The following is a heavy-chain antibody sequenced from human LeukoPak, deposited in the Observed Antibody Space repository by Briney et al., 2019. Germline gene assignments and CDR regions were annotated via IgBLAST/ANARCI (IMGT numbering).Heavy chain of an antibody. CDR2: ISSSGST. V-gene: IGHV4-61*02. J-gene: IGHJ6*03. Sequence: PSETLSLTCTVSGGSISSTSYYWGWIRQPAGKGLEWIGRISSSGSTNYNPSLKSRVTISVDTSKNQFSLKLSSVTAADTAVYYCARCMVDYYYYYYYMDVWGKGTTVTVSS. CDR1: GGSISSTSYY. CDR3: ARCMVDYYYYYYYMDV. D-gene: IGHD2-15*01.